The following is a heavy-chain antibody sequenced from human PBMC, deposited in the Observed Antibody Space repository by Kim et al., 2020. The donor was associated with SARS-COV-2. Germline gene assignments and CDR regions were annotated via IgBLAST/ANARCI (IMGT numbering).Heavy chain of an antibody. J-gene: IGHJ4*02. CDR2: TYYRSKWYN. V-gene: IGHV6-1*01. CDR1: GDSVSSNSAA. CDR3: ARDLYSNYYGSGSYKYYFDY. D-gene: IGHD3-10*01. Sequence: SQTLSLTCAISGDSVSSNSAAWNWIRQSPSRGLEWLGRTYYRSKWYNDYAVSVKRRITINPDTSKNQFSLQLNSVTPEDTAVYYCARDLYSNYYGSGSYKYYFDYWGQGTLVTVSS.